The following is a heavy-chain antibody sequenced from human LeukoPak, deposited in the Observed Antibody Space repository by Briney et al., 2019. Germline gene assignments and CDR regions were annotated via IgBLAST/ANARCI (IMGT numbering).Heavy chain of an antibody. D-gene: IGHD6-13*01. Sequence: AGGSLRLSCAASGFTFSSYEMNWVRQAPGKGLEWVSYISTSGRSRYYADSVKGRFTISRDNSKNSLYLQMNSLRAEDTALYYCAKARVAAADNWFDPWGQGTLVTVSS. V-gene: IGHV3-48*03. J-gene: IGHJ5*02. CDR2: ISTSGRSR. CDR3: AKARVAAADNWFDP. CDR1: GFTFSSYE.